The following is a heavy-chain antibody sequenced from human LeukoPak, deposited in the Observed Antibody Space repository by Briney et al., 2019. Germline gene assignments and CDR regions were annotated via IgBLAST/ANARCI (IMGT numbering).Heavy chain of an antibody. CDR2: IYYSGST. J-gene: IGHJ4*02. CDR1: GGSISSYY. D-gene: IGHD3-22*01. CDR3: ASSYYYDSSGYYSYYFDY. V-gene: IGHV4-59*01. Sequence: MPPETLSLTCTVSGGSISSYYWSWIRQLSGKGLEWIGYIYYSGSTNYNPSLKSRVTISVDTSKNQFSLKLSSVTAADTAVYYCASSYYYDSSGYYSYYFDYWGQGTLVTVSS.